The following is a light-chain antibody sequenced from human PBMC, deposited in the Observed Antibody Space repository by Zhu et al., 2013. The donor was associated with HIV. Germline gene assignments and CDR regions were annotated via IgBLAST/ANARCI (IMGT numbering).Light chain of an antibody. Sequence: QSVLTQPPSASGTPGQRVTISCSGSSSNIGSNYVYWYQQLPGTAPKLLIYRNNQRPSGVPDRFSGSKSGTSASLAISGLRSEDEADYYCSSYTSGSTRYVFGSGTRVTVL. CDR1: SSNIGSNY. V-gene: IGLV1-47*01. CDR2: RNN. J-gene: IGLJ1*01. CDR3: SSYTSGSTRYV.